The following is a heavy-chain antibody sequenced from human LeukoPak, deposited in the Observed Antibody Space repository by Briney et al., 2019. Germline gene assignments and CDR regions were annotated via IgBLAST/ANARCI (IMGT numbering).Heavy chain of an antibody. CDR1: GGSISSSSYY. Sequence: SETLSLTCTVSGGSISSSSYYWGWIRQPPGKGLEWIGSIYYSGSTYYNPSLKSRVTISVDTSKNQFSLKLSSVTAADTAVYYCARQIPYDSSGYYYLMPDAFDIWGQGTMVTVSS. J-gene: IGHJ3*02. V-gene: IGHV4-39*01. D-gene: IGHD3-22*01. CDR2: IYYSGST. CDR3: ARQIPYDSSGYYYLMPDAFDI.